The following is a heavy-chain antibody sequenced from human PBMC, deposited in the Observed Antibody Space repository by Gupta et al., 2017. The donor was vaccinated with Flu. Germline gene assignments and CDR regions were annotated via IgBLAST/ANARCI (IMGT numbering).Heavy chain of an antibody. CDR1: GFTFNDCA. CDR2: SSAGSGDT. J-gene: IGHJ4*02. Sequence: QFLLVQSGAEVRAPGASVKDSCKASGFTFNDCALQWARQTHGQRLGWVGGSSAGSGDTRYSQKFQASGTTTRDTSSNTFYWERSSLGSEDTAGVYCARRIWTGSSLHYCFDYWGQGTLVAVSS. CDR3: ARRIWTGSSLHYCFDY. D-gene: IGHD6-6*01. V-gene: IGHV1-3*01.